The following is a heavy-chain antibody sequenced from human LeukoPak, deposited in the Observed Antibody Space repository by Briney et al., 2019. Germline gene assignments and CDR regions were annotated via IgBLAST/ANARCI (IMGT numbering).Heavy chain of an antibody. V-gene: IGHV4-34*01. D-gene: IGHD6-6*01. CDR3: ARYEYGSSSHFDY. CDR2: INHSGST. CDR1: GGSFSGYY. J-gene: IGHJ4*02. Sequence: KPSETLSLTCAVYGGSFSGYYWSWIRQPPGKGLEWIGEINHSGSTNYNPSLKSRVTISVDTSKNQFSLKLSSVTAADTAVYYCARYEYGSSSHFDYWGQGTLVTVSS.